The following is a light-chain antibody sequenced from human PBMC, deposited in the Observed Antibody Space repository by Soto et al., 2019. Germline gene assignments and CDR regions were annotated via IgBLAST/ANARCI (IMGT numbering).Light chain of an antibody. CDR2: GAS. CDR1: QSIGNN. V-gene: IGKV1-39*01. Sequence: DIQMTQSPSSLSASEGDRVTISCRASQSIGNNLNWFHQRAGQAPKLLIYGASTLQSGVPARFSGSGSGTDFTLNISSLQLDDIGTYYCQQSDDYPVTFGQGTKLESK. J-gene: IGKJ2*01. CDR3: QQSDDYPVT.